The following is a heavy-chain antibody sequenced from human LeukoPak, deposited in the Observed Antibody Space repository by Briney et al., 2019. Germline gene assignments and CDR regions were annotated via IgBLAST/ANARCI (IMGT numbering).Heavy chain of an antibody. V-gene: IGHV4-59*08. CDR3: ARSAHYYDSSGYSLPDY. Sequence: SETLSLTCTVSGGSINSNDWSWIRQPPGKGLEGIGYIYYIGSTNYNPSLKKRVTISVDTSKHQFSLKLSSVTAADTAVYYCARSAHYYDSSGYSLPDYWGQGTLVTVSS. CDR2: IYYIGST. CDR1: GGSINSND. D-gene: IGHD3-22*01. J-gene: IGHJ4*02.